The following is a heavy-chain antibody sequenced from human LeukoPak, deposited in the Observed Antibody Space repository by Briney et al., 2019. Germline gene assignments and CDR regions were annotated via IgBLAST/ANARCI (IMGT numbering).Heavy chain of an antibody. J-gene: IGHJ4*02. D-gene: IGHD3-22*01. CDR1: GFTFSSYA. Sequence: PGRSLRLSCAASGFTFSSYAMHWVRQAPGKGLEWVAVISYDGSNNYYADSVKGRFTISRDNSKNTLYLQMNSLRAEDTAVYYCARDSITMIVEVIISIGYWGRGTLVTVSS. V-gene: IGHV3-30*04. CDR3: ARDSITMIVEVIISIGY. CDR2: ISYDGSNN.